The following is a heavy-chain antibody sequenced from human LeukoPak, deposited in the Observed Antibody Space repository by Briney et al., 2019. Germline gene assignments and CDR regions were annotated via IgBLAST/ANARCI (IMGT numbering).Heavy chain of an antibody. Sequence: SETLSLTCSVSGASITNYYWSWIRQHPGKGLEWIGYIYYSGSTYYNPSLKSRVTISVDTSKNQFSLKLSSVTAADTAVYYCARVSVVVAATPEGNWFDPWGQGTLVTVSS. CDR2: IYYSGST. CDR3: ARVSVVVAATPEGNWFDP. J-gene: IGHJ5*02. V-gene: IGHV4-59*06. CDR1: GASITNYY. D-gene: IGHD2-15*01.